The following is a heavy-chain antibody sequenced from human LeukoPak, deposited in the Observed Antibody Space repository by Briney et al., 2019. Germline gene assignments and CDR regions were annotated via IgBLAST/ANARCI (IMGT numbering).Heavy chain of an antibody. D-gene: IGHD2-21*02. CDR3: ATAFVVVTAHGMDV. Sequence: ASVKVSCKVSGYTLTELSMHWVRQAPGKGLEWMGGFDPEDGETIYAQKFQGRVTMTEDTSTGTAYMELSSLRSEDTAVYYCATAFVVVTAHGMDVWGQGTTVTVSS. V-gene: IGHV1-24*01. J-gene: IGHJ6*02. CDR2: FDPEDGET. CDR1: GYTLTELS.